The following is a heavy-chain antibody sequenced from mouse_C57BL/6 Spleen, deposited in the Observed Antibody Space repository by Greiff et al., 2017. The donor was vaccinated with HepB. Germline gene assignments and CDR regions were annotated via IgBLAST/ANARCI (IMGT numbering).Heavy chain of an antibody. CDR1: GFTFSDYG. Sequence: EVKVEESGGGLVQPGGSLKLSCAASGFTFSDYGMAWVRQAPRKGPEWVAFISNLAYSIYYADTVTGRFTISRENAKNTLYLEMSSLRSEDTAMYYCARQGQDYAMDYWGQGTSVTVSS. CDR2: ISNLAYSI. CDR3: ARQGQDYAMDY. J-gene: IGHJ4*01. V-gene: IGHV5-15*04.